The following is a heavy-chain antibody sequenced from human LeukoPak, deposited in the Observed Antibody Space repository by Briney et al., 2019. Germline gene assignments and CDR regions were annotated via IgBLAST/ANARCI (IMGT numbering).Heavy chain of an antibody. Sequence: PGRSLRLSCAASGFTFRTYSMHWVRQAPGKGLEWVAIISYDGSQKYHADSVKGRFTISRDNSKSALYLQMDSLRAEDTAVYYCARAPSNAWHNFDSWGRGTLVTVSS. CDR3: ARAPSNAWHNFDS. CDR2: ISYDGSQK. J-gene: IGHJ4*02. D-gene: IGHD2-21*01. CDR1: GFTFRTYS. V-gene: IGHV3-30-3*01.